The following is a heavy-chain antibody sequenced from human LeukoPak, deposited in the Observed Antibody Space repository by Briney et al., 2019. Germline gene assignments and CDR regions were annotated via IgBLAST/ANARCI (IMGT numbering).Heavy chain of an antibody. Sequence: GGSLRLSCAASGFTFSDYYMSWIRQAPGKGLEWVAVISYDGSNKYYADSVKGRFTISRDNSKNTLYLQMNSLRAEDTAVYYCAKGFFSVDYWGQGTLITVSS. CDR2: ISYDGSNK. CDR1: GFTFSDYY. D-gene: IGHD3-10*01. J-gene: IGHJ4*02. V-gene: IGHV3-30*18. CDR3: AKGFFSVDY.